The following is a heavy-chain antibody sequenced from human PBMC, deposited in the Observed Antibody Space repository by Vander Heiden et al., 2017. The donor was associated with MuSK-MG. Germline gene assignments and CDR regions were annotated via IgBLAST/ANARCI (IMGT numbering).Heavy chain of an antibody. D-gene: IGHD6-19*01. CDR3: ARGVGIAVANWAFDI. CDR2: IYYSGST. CDR1: GGSLSSYY. Sequence: QVQLQESGPGLVKPSETLSLTCTVSGGSLSSYYWSWIRQPPGKGLEWIGYIYYSGSTNYNPSLKSRVTISVDTSKNQFSLKLSSVTAADTAVYYCARGVGIAVANWAFDIWGQGTMVTVSS. V-gene: IGHV4-59*01. J-gene: IGHJ3*02.